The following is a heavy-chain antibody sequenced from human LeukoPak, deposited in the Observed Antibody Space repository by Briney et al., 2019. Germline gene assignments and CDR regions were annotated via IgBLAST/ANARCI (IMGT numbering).Heavy chain of an antibody. Sequence: GGSLRLSCVASGFNYNTYWMSWVRQAPGKGLEWVANIKQDGSEKNYVDSVKGRFTISRDNAKNSLYLQMNSLRAEDTAIYYCTRDYRGTFGYWGQGTLVTVSS. CDR1: GFNYNTYW. CDR2: IKQDGSEK. V-gene: IGHV3-7*03. D-gene: IGHD1-26*01. J-gene: IGHJ4*02. CDR3: TRDYRGTFGY.